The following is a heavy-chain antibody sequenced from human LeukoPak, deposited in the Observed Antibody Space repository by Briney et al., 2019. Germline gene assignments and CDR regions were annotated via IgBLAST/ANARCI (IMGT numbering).Heavy chain of an antibody. CDR2: MNPNSGNT. J-gene: IGHJ6*03. V-gene: IGHV1-8*01. CDR3: ARLFRDAVTTNYYYYMDV. CDR1: GYTFTSYD. Sequence: VASVKVSCKASGYTFTSYDINWVRQATGQGLEWMGWMNPNSGNTGYAQKFQGRVTMTRNTSISTAYMELSSLRSEDTAVYYCARLFRDAVTTNYYYYMDVWGKGTTVTVSS. D-gene: IGHD4-17*01.